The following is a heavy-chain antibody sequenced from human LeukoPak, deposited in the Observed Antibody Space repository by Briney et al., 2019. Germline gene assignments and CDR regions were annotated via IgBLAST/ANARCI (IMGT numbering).Heavy chain of an antibody. CDR3: ARHALTTINWFDP. CDR1: GYSISGGYY. Sequence: SETLSLTCAVSGYSISGGYYWGWIRQPPGKGLEWIGSIYHSGSTYYNPSLKSRVTISVDTSKNQFSLKLSSVTAADTAVYYCARHALTTINWFDPWGQGTLVTVSS. V-gene: IGHV4-38-2*01. D-gene: IGHD3-22*01. J-gene: IGHJ5*02. CDR2: IYHSGST.